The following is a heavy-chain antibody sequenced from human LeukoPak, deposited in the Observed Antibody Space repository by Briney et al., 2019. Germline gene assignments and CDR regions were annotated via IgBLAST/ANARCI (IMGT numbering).Heavy chain of an antibody. CDR1: GYTLTELS. CDR3: ARTPRNGYIEGY. J-gene: IGHJ4*02. Sequence: GASVKVSCKVSGYTLTELSMHWVRQAPGKGLEWMGGFDPEDGETIYAQNFQGRVTMARDTSINTAYMELSSLRSEDTAVYYCARTPRNGYIEGYWGQGTLVTVSS. CDR2: FDPEDGET. D-gene: IGHD5-24*01. V-gene: IGHV1-24*01.